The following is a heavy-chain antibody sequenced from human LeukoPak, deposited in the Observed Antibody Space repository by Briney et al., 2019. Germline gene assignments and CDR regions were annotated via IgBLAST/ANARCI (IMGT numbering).Heavy chain of an antibody. CDR1: GFSFSSYA. V-gene: IGHV3-23*01. D-gene: IGHD3-3*01. CDR3: AKRYYDFPLDY. J-gene: IGHJ4*02. CDR2: ISGSGGST. Sequence: GESLRLSCAASGFSFSSYAMSWVRQAPGKGLEWVSAISGSGGSTYYADSVKGRFTISRDNSKNTLYLQINNPRVEDTAVYYCAKRYYDFPLDYWGQGTLVTVSS.